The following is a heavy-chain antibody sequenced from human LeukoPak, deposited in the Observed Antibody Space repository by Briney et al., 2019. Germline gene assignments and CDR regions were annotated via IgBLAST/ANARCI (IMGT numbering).Heavy chain of an antibody. CDR3: AKGLSPRAVAGTPVED. CDR2: ISNSGGST. J-gene: IGHJ4*02. V-gene: IGHV3-23*01. CDR1: GFTFSSYG. D-gene: IGHD6-13*01. Sequence: GGSLRLSCAASGFTFSSYGMSWVHQAPGKGLEWVSSISNSGGSTYYADSVKGRLTISRDNSKNTLYLQMNSLRAEDTAVYYCAKGLSPRAVAGTPVEDRGQGTLVTVSS.